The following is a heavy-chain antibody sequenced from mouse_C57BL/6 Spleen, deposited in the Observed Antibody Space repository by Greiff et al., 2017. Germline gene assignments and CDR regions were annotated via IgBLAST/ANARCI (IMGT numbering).Heavy chain of an antibody. J-gene: IGHJ1*03. V-gene: IGHV1-82*01. CDR1: GYAFSSSW. D-gene: IGHD1-1*01. CDR3: ARSYYGSSFWYFDV. CDR2: IYPGDGDT. Sequence: QVQLQQSGPELVKPGASVKISCKASGYAFSSSWMNWVKQRPGKGLEWIGRIYPGDGDTNYTGKFTGQATLTADKSSRTAYMQLSSLPSEDSAVIFCARSYYGSSFWYFDVWGTGTTVTVSS.